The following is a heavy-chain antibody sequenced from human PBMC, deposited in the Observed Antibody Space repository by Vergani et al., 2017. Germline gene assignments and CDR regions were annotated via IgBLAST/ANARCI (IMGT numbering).Heavy chain of an antibody. V-gene: IGHV3-30*18. CDR2: ISYDGDTT. J-gene: IGHJ4*02. D-gene: IGHD1-1*01. CDR3: AKXPLNITTPDRGDF. Sequence: QVQLAESGGGRVQPGRSLRLSCAASGFSFSSHAIHWVRQAPGRGLEWVALISYDGDTTYYEDSVKGRFTISRDNSKNTLFLQMHSLRVEDTALYYCAKXPLNITTPDRGDFWGQGSLVTVSS. CDR1: GFSFSSHA.